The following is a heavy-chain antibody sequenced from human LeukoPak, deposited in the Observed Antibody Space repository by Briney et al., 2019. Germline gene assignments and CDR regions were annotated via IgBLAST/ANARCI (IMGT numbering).Heavy chain of an antibody. J-gene: IGHJ4*02. CDR3: ARGGIQLWSDY. V-gene: IGHV3-30*03. CDR2: ISYDGSNK. D-gene: IGHD5-18*01. Sequence: PGGSLRLSCAASGFTFSSYGMHWVRQAPGKGLEWVAVISYDGSNKYYADSVKGRFTISRDNAKNSLYLQMNSLRAEDTAVYYCARGGIQLWSDYWGQGTLVTVSS. CDR1: GFTFSSYG.